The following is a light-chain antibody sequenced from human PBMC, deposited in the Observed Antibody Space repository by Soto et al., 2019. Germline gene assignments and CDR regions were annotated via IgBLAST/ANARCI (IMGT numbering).Light chain of an antibody. V-gene: IGKV3-15*01. CDR2: GAS. CDR3: QQYNNWLT. CDR1: QSVSSN. Sequence: EILMTQSPATLSVSPGERATLSCRASQSVSSNLACYQQKPGQAPRLLIFGASTRATGIPARFSGSGSGTDFTLTISSLQSADFAIYYCQQYNNWLTFGGGTKVDIK. J-gene: IGKJ4*01.